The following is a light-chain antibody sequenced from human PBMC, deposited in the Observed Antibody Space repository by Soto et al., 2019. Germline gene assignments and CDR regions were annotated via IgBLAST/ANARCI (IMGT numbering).Light chain of an antibody. V-gene: IGLV1-40*01. Sequence: QSVLTQPPSVSGAPGQTVTISCTGSSSNIGAGYDVHWYRQVAGTVPKVLIYADTNRPSGVPGRFSASKSGASASLTIAGLQAEDEADYYCQSFDSSLRSVLFGGCTQLTVL. CDR2: ADT. J-gene: IGLJ7*01. CDR1: SSNIGAGYD. CDR3: QSFDSSLRSVL.